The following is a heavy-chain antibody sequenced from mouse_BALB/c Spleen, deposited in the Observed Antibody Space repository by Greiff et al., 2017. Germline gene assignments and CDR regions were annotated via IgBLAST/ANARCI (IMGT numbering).Heavy chain of an antibody. V-gene: IGHV1-80*01. CDR1: GYAFSSYW. J-gene: IGHJ2*01. CDR3: ARKGIDGYFDY. D-gene: IGHD2-3*01. CDR2: IYPGDGDT. Sequence: VQLQESGAELVRPGSSVKISCKASGYAFSSYWMNWVKQRPGQGLEWIGQIYPGDGDTNYNGKFKGKATLTADKSSSTAYMQLSSLTSEDSAVYFCARKGIDGYFDYWGQGTTLTVSS.